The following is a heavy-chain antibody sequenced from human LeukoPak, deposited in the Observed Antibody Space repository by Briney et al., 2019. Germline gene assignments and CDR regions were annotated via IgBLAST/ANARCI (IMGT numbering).Heavy chain of an antibody. V-gene: IGHV3-49*04. CDR2: IRSKAYGGTT. CDR1: GSTFGDYA. D-gene: IGHD3-22*01. J-gene: IGHJ4*02. CDR3: TRDRRNYYDSSGYSY. Sequence: GGSLRLSCTASGSTFGDYAMSWVRQAPGKGLEWVGFIRSKAYGGTTEYAASVKGRFTISRDDSKGIAYLQMNSLKTEDTAVYYCTRDRRNYYDSSGYSYWGQGTLVTVSS.